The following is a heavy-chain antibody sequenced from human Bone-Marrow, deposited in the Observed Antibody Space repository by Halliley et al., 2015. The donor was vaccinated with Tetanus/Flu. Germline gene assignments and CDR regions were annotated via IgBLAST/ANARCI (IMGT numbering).Heavy chain of an antibody. CDR3: ARREDFFDAGGSPDYGLDV. V-gene: IGHV5-51*01. CDR1: GYNFAAFW. Sequence: MQLVQSGAEVKKPGDSLKISCKGSGYNFAAFWIGWVRQMPGKGLEWMGIIYPGDSDTRYSPSFQGQVAMSADKSISTAYLQWSSLRASDTAMYYCARREDFFDAGGSPDYGLDVWGQGTTVTVSS. CDR2: IYPGDSDT. J-gene: IGHJ6*02. D-gene: IGHD2-8*02.